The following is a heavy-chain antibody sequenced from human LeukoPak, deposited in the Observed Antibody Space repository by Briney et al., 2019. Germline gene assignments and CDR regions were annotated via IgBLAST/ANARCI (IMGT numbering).Heavy chain of an antibody. CDR2: IYWNDDK. D-gene: IGHD1-26*01. CDR3: AHTWPELLFDY. Sequence: TLSLTCTVSGGSISSSSYYWGWMRQPPGKALEWLALIYWNDDKRYSPSLKNRLTITKDTSKNQVVLTMTNMDPVDTATYYRAHTWPELLFDYWGQGTLVTVSS. V-gene: IGHV2-5*01. CDR1: GGSISSSSYY. J-gene: IGHJ4*02.